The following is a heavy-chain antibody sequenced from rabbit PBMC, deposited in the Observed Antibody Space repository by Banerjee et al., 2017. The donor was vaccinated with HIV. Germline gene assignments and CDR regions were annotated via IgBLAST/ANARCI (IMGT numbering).Heavy chain of an antibody. Sequence: QEQLEESGGDLVKPEGSLTLTCTASGFTLSKYWMCWVRQAPGKGLEWIACINGGSSRNVVYASWATGRFTISKTSSTTVTLQMTSLTAADTATYLCARDLAGVIGWNFDLWGPGTLVTVS. D-gene: IGHD4-1*01. CDR1: GFTLSKYW. V-gene: IGHV1S45*01. J-gene: IGHJ4*01. CDR3: ARDLAGVIGWNFDL. CDR2: INGGSSRNV.